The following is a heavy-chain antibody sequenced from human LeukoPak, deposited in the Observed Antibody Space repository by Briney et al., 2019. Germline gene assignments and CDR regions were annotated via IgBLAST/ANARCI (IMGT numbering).Heavy chain of an antibody. CDR2: MNPNSGNT. V-gene: IGHV1-8*01. CDR3: ARGPTMIVVVITGTYYFDY. D-gene: IGHD3-22*01. CDR1: GYTFTSYD. J-gene: IGHJ4*02. Sequence: ASVKVSCKASGYTFTSYDINWVRQATGQGLEWMGWMNPNSGNTGYAQKIQGRVTMTRNTSISTAYMELSSLRSEDTAVYYCARGPTMIVVVITGTYYFDYWGQGTLVTVSS.